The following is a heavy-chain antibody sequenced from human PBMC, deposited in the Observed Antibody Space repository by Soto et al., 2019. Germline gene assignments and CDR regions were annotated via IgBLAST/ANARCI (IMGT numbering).Heavy chain of an antibody. CDR3: AKDVGRFLEWLAPYYYMDV. J-gene: IGHJ6*03. CDR2: ISGSGGST. CDR1: GFTFSSYA. V-gene: IGHV3-23*01. D-gene: IGHD3-3*01. Sequence: EVQLLESGGGLVQPGGSLRLSCAASGFTFSSYAMSWVRQAPGKGLEWVSAISGSGGSTYYADSVKGRFTISRDNSKNTLYLQMNSLRADDTAVYYCAKDVGRFLEWLAPYYYMDVWGKGTTVTVSS.